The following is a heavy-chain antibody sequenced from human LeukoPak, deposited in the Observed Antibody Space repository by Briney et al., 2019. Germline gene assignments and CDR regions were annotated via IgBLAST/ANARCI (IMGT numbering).Heavy chain of an antibody. Sequence: PGRSLRLSCAASGFTLSSYGMHWVRQAPGKGLEWVALIWYDGSNKYYTDSVKGRFTISRENSKNTLYLQMNSLRAEDTAVYYCARGQYSPDYWGQGTLVTVSS. J-gene: IGHJ4*02. V-gene: IGHV3-33*01. CDR1: GFTLSSYG. CDR2: IWYDGSNK. CDR3: ARGQYSPDY. D-gene: IGHD2-15*01.